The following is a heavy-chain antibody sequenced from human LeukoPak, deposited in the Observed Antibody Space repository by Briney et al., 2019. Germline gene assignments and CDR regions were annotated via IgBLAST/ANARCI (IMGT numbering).Heavy chain of an antibody. Sequence: GSLGLSCAAAGFSFSSFAMSWVRQAQGKGLEWVSGISTSGGSTYYADSVKGRFTISRDNSKNTLYVQMSSLRAEDTAEYYCAKSRGAIIDVFVIWGQGTMATVSA. CDR2: ISTSGGST. D-gene: IGHD3-22*01. CDR3: AKSRGAIIDVFVI. V-gene: IGHV3-23*01. J-gene: IGHJ3*02. CDR1: GFSFSSFA.